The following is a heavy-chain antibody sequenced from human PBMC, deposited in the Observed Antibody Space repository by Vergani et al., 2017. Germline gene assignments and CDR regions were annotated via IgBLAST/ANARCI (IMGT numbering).Heavy chain of an antibody. V-gene: IGHV3-21*01. J-gene: IGHJ6*02. Sequence: EVQLVESGGGLVKRGGSLRLSCAASGFTFSSYSMNWVRQAPGKGLEWVSSISSSSSYIHYSDSLKGRFTISRDNAKSSLYLQMNSLRAEGTGVYYCATDRYYLGSGSYPYFYYYGLDVWGQGTAVTVSS. CDR1: GFTFSSYS. CDR2: ISSSSSYI. D-gene: IGHD3-10*01. CDR3: ATDRYYLGSGSYPYFYYYGLDV.